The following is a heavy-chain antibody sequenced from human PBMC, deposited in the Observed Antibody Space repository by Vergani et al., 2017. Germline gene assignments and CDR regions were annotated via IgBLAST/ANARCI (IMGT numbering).Heavy chain of an antibody. J-gene: IGHJ4*02. CDR1: GFTFSSYA. V-gene: IGHV3-23*01. Sequence: EVQLLESGGGLVQPGGSLRLSCAASGFTFSSYAMSWVRQAPGKGLEWVSAISGSGGSPDYADSVKGRFTISRDNSKNTLYLQMNSLRAEATAVYYCAKGGRGVVVTAIPDYWGQGTLVTVSS. CDR2: ISGSGGSP. D-gene: IGHD2-21*02. CDR3: AKGGRGVVVTAIPDY.